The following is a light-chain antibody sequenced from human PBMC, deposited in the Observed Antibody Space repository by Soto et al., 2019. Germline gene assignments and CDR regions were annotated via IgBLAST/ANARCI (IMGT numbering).Light chain of an antibody. CDR3: QQYDGSLWT. J-gene: IGKJ1*01. Sequence: EIVLTQSPGTLSLSPGERATLSCRASQSVSSSYLAWYQQKPGQAPRLLIFGASNRATGIPDSFSGSGSGTDFTLPISRLEPEDFAVYYCQQYDGSLWTFGQGTKVEIK. V-gene: IGKV3-20*01. CDR2: GAS. CDR1: QSVSSSY.